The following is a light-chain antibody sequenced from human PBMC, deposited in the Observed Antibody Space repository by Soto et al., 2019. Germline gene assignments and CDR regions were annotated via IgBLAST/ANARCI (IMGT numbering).Light chain of an antibody. CDR2: TNN. V-gene: IGLV1-44*01. CDR1: SANIGRNA. Sequence: QSVLTQPPSASGTPGQRVTISCSGTSANIGRNAVNWYHQLPGAAPKLLIYTNNQRPSGVSNRFSGSKSGTSASLAISGLQSEDEADYYCSSCDDSLNGGLFGEGTKLTVL. CDR3: SSCDDSLNGGL. J-gene: IGLJ2*01.